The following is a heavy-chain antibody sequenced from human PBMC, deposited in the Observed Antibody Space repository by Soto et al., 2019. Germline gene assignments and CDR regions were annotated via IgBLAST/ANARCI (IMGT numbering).Heavy chain of an antibody. D-gene: IGHD6-13*01. CDR1: GGTFSSYA. Sequence: QVQLVQSGAEVKKPGSSVKVSCKASGGTFSSYAISWVRQAPGQGLEWMGGIIPLFGTANYAQKFQGRVTITADKSTSTAYMEVSSLSSEDTAVYYCASDYSSSWYGVDYWGQGTLVTVSS. J-gene: IGHJ4*02. V-gene: IGHV1-69*06. CDR2: IIPLFGTA. CDR3: ASDYSSSWYGVDY.